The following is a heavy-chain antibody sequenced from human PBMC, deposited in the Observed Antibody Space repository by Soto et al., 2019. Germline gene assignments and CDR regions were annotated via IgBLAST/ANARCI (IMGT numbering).Heavy chain of an antibody. J-gene: IGHJ4*02. CDR3: ATLPYDSSGYYSVFDY. V-gene: IGHV1-24*01. Sequence: ASVKVACTVSGYTLTELSIHWVRMATGKGLEWMGGFDPEDGETIYAQKFQGRVTMTEDTSTDTAYMELSSLRSEDTAVYYCATLPYDSSGYYSVFDYWGQGTLVTVSS. D-gene: IGHD3-22*01. CDR1: GYTLTELS. CDR2: FDPEDGET.